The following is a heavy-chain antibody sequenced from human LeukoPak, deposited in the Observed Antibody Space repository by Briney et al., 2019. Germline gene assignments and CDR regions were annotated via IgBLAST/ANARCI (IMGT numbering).Heavy chain of an antibody. CDR3: ATGGGGYGRNGY. D-gene: IGHD1-26*01. CDR2: ISWNSGSI. V-gene: IGHV3-9*01. CDR1: GFTFYDYA. J-gene: IGHJ4*02. Sequence: GGSLRLSCAASGFTFYDYAMPWVRQAPGKGLEWVSGISWNSGSIGYADSVKGRFTISRDNAKNSLYLQMNSLRAEDTALYYCATGGGGYGRNGYWGQGTLVTVSS.